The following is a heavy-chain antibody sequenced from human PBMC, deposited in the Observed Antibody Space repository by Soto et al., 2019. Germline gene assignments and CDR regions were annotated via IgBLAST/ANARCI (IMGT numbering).Heavy chain of an antibody. J-gene: IGHJ4*02. CDR1: GITFGSRA. V-gene: IGHV3-23*01. CDR3: ARTYYYDSSGYPTPTDFDY. CDR2: IGGSGGST. Sequence: EVQLLESGGDLIQPGGSLRLSCVASGITFGSRAMSWVRQAPGEGLEWVSGIGGSGGSTYYADSVKGRFTISRDNSKNTLYLQMNSLRAEDTAVYYCARTYYYDSSGYPTPTDFDYWGQGTLVTVSS. D-gene: IGHD3-22*01.